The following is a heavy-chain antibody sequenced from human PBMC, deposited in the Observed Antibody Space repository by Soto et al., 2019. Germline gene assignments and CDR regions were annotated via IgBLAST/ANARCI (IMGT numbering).Heavy chain of an antibody. V-gene: IGHV4-34*01. CDR3: ARIGGYHGPLDY. Sequence: PSETLSLTCAVYGGSFSCYYWSWIRQPPGKGLEWIGEINHSGSTNYNPSLKSRVTISVDTSENQFSLKVNSVTAADTAVYYCARIGGYHGPLDYWGQGTPVTVSS. D-gene: IGHD6-25*01. CDR1: GGSFSCYY. J-gene: IGHJ4*02. CDR2: INHSGST.